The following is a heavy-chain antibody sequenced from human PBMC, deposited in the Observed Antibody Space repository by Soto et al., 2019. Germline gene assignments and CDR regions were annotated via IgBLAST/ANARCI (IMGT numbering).Heavy chain of an antibody. V-gene: IGHV1-18*01. Sequence: QVQLVQSGAEVKKPGASVKVSCKASGYTFTSYGISWVRQAPGQGLEWMGWISAYNGNTNYAEKRQGSVTMTTDTSTSTAYMEMRSLRSDVTSVCYCARSGVWGPRDYWGQGTLVTVCS. CDR2: ISAYNGNT. D-gene: IGHD3-3*01. CDR1: GYTFTSYG. CDR3: ARSGVWGPRDY. J-gene: IGHJ4*02.